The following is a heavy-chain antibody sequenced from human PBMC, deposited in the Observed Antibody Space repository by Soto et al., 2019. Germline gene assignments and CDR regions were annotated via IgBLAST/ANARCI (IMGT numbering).Heavy chain of an antibody. V-gene: IGHV1-69*06. Sequence: QVQLVQSGAEVKKPGSSVKVSCKASGGTFSSYAISWERQAPGQGPEWMGVIIPIFGTANYAQKFQGRVTITADKSTCTAYMELSSLSTEYTAVYYCARGLTYDSSGYLSAEYFQQWGQGTLVTVS. CDR3: ARGLTYDSSGYLSAEYFQQ. CDR2: IIPIFGTA. CDR1: GGTFSSYA. J-gene: IGHJ1*01. D-gene: IGHD3-22*01.